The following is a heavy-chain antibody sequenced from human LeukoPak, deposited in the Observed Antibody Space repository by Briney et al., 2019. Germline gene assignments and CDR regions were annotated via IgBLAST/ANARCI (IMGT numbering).Heavy chain of an antibody. J-gene: IGHJ3*02. CDR3: VRDFQSAFDI. CDR2: IKQDASDK. V-gene: IGHV3-7*04. CDR1: GFTFSSYS. Sequence: PGGSLRLSCAASGFTFSSYSMSWVRQAPGKGLEWVANIKQDASDKYNVGSVKGRFTISRDNAKNSLYLQMNSLSPEDTAVYYCVRDFQSAFDIWGQGTMVTVSS.